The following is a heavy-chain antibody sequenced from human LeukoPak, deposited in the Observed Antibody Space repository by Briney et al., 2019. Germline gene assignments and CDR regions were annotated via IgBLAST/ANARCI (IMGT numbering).Heavy chain of an antibody. J-gene: IGHJ4*02. Sequence: SGGSLGLSCAASGFTFSSYSMNWVRQAPGKGLEWVSSISSGSIYIYYADSVKGRFTISRDNAKNSLFLQMNSLRAEDSAVYFCARGGVQQWLQDYWGQGTLVTVSS. CDR3: ARGGVQQWLQDY. V-gene: IGHV3-21*01. D-gene: IGHD5-18*01. CDR2: ISSGSIYI. CDR1: GFTFSSYS.